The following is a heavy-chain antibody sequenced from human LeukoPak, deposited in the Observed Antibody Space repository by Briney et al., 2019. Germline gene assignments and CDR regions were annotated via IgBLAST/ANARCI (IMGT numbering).Heavy chain of an antibody. CDR3: AKSGGFSESRNTFDY. CDR1: GFTFSSYA. J-gene: IGHJ4*02. V-gene: IGHV3-23*01. CDR2: ISGSGGST. D-gene: IGHD1-26*01. Sequence: GGSLRLSCAASGFTFSSYAMSWVRQAPGKGLEWVSAISGSGGSTYYADSVKGRFTISRDNSKNTLYLQMNSLRAEDTAVYYCAKSGGFSESRNTFDYWGQGTLVTVSS.